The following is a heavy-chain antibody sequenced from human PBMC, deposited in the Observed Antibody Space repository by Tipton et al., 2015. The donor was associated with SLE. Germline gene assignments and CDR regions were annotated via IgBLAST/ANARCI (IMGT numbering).Heavy chain of an antibody. J-gene: IGHJ4*02. V-gene: IGHV4-4*07. CDR2: VYISGNT. CDR3: ARDAHGYYSGWMDY. D-gene: IGHD2-15*01. Sequence: TLSLTCTVFGGSISSYYWNWIRQAAGKGLEWIGRVYISGNTNYNPSVQSRVTMSVDTSKNQFSLILSSVTAADTAVYYCARDAHGYYSGWMDYWGQGTLVTVSS. CDR1: GGSISSYY.